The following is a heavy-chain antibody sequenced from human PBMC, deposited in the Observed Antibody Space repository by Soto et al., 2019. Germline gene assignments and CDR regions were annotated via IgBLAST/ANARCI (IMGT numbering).Heavy chain of an antibody. Sequence: EVQLLESGGGLVQPGGSLRLSCVASGITFSNYAMSWVRQAPGKGLEWVTAISGSDGRTYYADSVKGRFTISRDNSKNTLYLPMNSLRADDTAVFYCSAIDYWGQGSLVTVSS. V-gene: IGHV3-23*01. J-gene: IGHJ4*02. CDR1: GITFSNYA. CDR2: ISGSDGRT. CDR3: SAIDY.